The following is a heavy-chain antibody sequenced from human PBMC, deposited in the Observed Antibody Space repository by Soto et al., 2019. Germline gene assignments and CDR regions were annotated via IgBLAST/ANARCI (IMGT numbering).Heavy chain of an antibody. CDR3: TIQLWLKGAFDI. CDR2: ISGSGGST. Sequence: GGSLRLSCAASGFTFSSYAMSWVRQAPGKGLEWVSAISGSGGSTYYADSVKGRFTISRDNSKNTLYLQMNSLRAEDTAVYYCTIQLWLKGAFDIWGQGTMVTVSS. J-gene: IGHJ3*02. D-gene: IGHD5-18*01. CDR1: GFTFSSYA. V-gene: IGHV3-23*01.